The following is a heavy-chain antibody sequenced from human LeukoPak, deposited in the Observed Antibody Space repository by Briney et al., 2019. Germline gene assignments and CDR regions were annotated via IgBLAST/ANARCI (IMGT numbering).Heavy chain of an antibody. V-gene: IGHV1-2*02. J-gene: IGHJ3*02. CDR2: INPNSGGT. D-gene: IGHD7-27*01. Sequence: ASVKVSCKASGYTFTGYYMHWVRQAPGQGLEWMGWINPNSGGTNYAQKFQGRVTMTRDTSISTAYMELSSLKSDDTALYYCARESGDDTFDIWGQGTMLTVSS. CDR3: ARESGDDTFDI. CDR1: GYTFTGYY.